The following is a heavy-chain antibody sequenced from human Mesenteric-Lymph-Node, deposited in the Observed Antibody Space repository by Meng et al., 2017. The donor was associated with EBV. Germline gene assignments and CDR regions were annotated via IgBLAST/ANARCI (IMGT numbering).Heavy chain of an antibody. J-gene: IGHJ5*02. V-gene: IGHV4-34*02. CDR2: INHSGSA. D-gene: IGHD2-15*01. CDR3: ARGVQVAWRFDP. CDR1: GGSFSNYY. Sequence: VQRRRSGGGLLQPSEALSVTWEVSGGSFSNYYWSWIRQTPGKGLEWIGEINHSGSANYNPSLKSRVTISIGTSKNQFSLRLNSVTAADTAVYYRARGVQVAWRFDPWGQGTLVTVSS.